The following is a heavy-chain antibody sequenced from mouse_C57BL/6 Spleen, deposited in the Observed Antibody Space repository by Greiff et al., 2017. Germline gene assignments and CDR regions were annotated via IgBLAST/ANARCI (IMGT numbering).Heavy chain of an antibody. V-gene: IGHV5-17*01. Sequence: EVKLMESGGGLVKPGGSLKLSCAASGFTFSDYGMHWVRQAPEKGLEWVAYISSGSSTIYYADTVKGRFTISRDNAKNTLFLQMTSLRSEDTAMYYCARGDYGNRFYAMDYWGQGTSVTVSS. J-gene: IGHJ4*01. CDR2: ISSGSSTI. CDR3: ARGDYGNRFYAMDY. CDR1: GFTFSDYG. D-gene: IGHD2-1*01.